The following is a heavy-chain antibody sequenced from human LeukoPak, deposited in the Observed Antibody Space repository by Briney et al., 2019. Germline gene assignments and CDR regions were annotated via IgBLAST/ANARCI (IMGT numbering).Heavy chain of an antibody. CDR3: AKGPTPLSSRGWIDP. CDR2: IPYDGLNR. D-gene: IGHD6-13*01. J-gene: IGHJ5*02. CDR1: GFTFSSYG. Sequence: GESLRLSCAASGFTFSSYGIHWVRQAPGKGLEWVTFIPYDGLNRIYADSVEGRFTVSRDNSKNTVYLQMNSLRPEDTAVYYCAKGPTPLSSRGWIDPWGQGTQVTVSS. V-gene: IGHV3-30*02.